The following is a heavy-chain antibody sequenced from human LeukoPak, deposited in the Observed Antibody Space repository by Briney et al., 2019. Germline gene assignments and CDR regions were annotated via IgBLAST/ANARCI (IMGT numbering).Heavy chain of an antibody. D-gene: IGHD6-13*01. CDR2: IYYSGST. CDR1: GGSISNNY. CDR3: ARSITSSWYGDFQH. J-gene: IGHJ1*01. V-gene: IGHV4-59*01. Sequence: SETLSLTCTVSGGSISNNYWSWIRQTPGRGLEWIGYIYYSGSTNYNPSLKSRVTISVDTSKNQFSLKLSSVTAADTAVYYCARSITSSWYGDFQHWGQGTLVTVVS.